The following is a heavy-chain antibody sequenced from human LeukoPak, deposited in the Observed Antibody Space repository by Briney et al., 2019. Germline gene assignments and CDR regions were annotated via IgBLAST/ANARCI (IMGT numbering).Heavy chain of an antibody. CDR1: GGSIRSYY. V-gene: IGHV4-59*01. Sequence: PSETLSLTCTVSGGSIRSYYWSWIRQPPGKGLEWIGYFYYNGSTNYIPSLKSRVTISVDTSENQFSLKLSSVTAADTAVYYCARDFIGSNHFDFWGQGTLVTVSS. D-gene: IGHD1-26*01. J-gene: IGHJ4*02. CDR3: ARDFIGSNHFDF. CDR2: FYYNGST.